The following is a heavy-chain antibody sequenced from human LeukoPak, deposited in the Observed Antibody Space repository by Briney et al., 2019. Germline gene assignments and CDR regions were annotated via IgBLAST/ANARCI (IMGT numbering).Heavy chain of an antibody. J-gene: IGHJ5*02. CDR3: ARDWGYCSGGNCQIHWFDP. CDR2: INPNSGDT. CDR1: GYIFTDYY. D-gene: IGHD2-15*01. Sequence: VASVKVSCTASGYIFTDYYLHWVRQAPGQGLEWMGWINPNSGDTNYAQKFQDRVTMTRDTSISTAYMELTRLRSDDTALYYCARDWGYCSGGNCQIHWFDPWGQGTLVTVSS. V-gene: IGHV1-2*02.